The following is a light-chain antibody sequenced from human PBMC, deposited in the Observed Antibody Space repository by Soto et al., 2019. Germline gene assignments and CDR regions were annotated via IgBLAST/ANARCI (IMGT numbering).Light chain of an antibody. CDR2: EVR. CDR1: NSDVGGYDY. Sequence: QSVLTQPASVSGSPGQSITISRTGTNSDVGGYDYVSWYQQYPGKAPKVIIYEVRKRPSGISNRFSGSKSGNMASLTISGLQAVDEADYYCSSYTDSATRVFGTGTKVTVL. J-gene: IGLJ1*01. CDR3: SSYTDSATRV. V-gene: IGLV2-14*01.